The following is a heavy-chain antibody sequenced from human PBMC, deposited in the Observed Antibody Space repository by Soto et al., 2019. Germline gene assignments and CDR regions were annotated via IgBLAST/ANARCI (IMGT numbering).Heavy chain of an antibody. CDR1: GGTSSTHA. CDR3: ARGYCSGGNCYSGMDV. CDR2: IIPISGTT. Sequence: GASVKVSCKASGGTSSTHAIIWVRQAPGHGLEWMGGIIPISGTTYYTQKFQGRVTITADEPTSTAFMELSSLKSDDTAVFYCARGYCSGGNCYSGMDVWGQGTMVTVSS. V-gene: IGHV1-69*13. J-gene: IGHJ6*02. D-gene: IGHD2-15*01.